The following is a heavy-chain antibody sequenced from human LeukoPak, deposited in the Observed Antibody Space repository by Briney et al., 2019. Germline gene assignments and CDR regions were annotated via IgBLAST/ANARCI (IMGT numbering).Heavy chain of an antibody. CDR1: GYTFTSYG. CDR3: ARDYYDSSGYSYHAFDI. D-gene: IGHD3-22*01. CDR2: ISAYNGNT. V-gene: IGHV1-18*01. Sequence: ASVKVSCKASGYTFTSYGISWARQAPGQGLEWMGWISAYNGNTNYAQKLQGRVTMTTDTSTSTAYMELRSLRSDDTAVYYCARDYYDSSGYSYHAFDIWGQGTMVTVSS. J-gene: IGHJ3*02.